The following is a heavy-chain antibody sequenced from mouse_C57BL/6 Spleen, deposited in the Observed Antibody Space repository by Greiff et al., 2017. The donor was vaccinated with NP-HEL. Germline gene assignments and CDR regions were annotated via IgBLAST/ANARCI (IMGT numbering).Heavy chain of an antibody. Sequence: EVQLQQSGPELVKPGASVKISCKASGYSFTDYNMNWVKQSHGKSLEWIGVINPNYGTTSYNQKFKGKATLTVDQSSSTAYMQINSLTSEDSAVYDCARKNYCYGSSYGGYFDVWGTGTTVTVSS. CDR1: GYSFTDYN. D-gene: IGHD1-1*01. CDR2: INPNYGTT. J-gene: IGHJ1*03. CDR3: ARKNYCYGSSYGGYFDV. V-gene: IGHV1-39*01.